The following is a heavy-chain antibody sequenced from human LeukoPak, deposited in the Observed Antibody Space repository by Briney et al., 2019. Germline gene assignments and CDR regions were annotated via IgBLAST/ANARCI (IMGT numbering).Heavy chain of an antibody. J-gene: IGHJ3*02. CDR3: ATQWDGGAGAFDT. V-gene: IGHV3-74*01. CDR1: GFTFSSYW. D-gene: IGHD1-26*01. Sequence: GGSLRLSCAASGFTFSSYWMHWVRQAPGKGLVWVSRINSDGSSTSYADSVKGRFTISRDNAKNTLYLQMNSLRAEDTAVYYCATQWDGGAGAFDTWGQGTMVTVSS. CDR2: INSDGSST.